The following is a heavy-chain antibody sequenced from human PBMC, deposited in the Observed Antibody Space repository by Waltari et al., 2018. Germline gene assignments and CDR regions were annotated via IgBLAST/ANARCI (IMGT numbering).Heavy chain of an antibody. J-gene: IGHJ5*02. V-gene: IGHV1-8*01. CDR3: ARMSIAARRVGYWFDP. Sequence: QVQLVQSGAEVKKPGASVKVSCKASGYTFTSYDIHWVRQATGQGLEWMGWMNPNSGNTGYAQKFQGRVTMTRNTSISTAYMELSSLRSEDTAVYYCARMSIAARRVGYWFDPWGQGTLVTVSS. D-gene: IGHD6-6*01. CDR1: GYTFTSYD. CDR2: MNPNSGNT.